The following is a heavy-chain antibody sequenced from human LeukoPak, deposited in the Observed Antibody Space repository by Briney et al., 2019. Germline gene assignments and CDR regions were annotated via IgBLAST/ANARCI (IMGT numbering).Heavy chain of an antibody. V-gene: IGHV4-30-4*01. Sequence: PSETLSLTCTVSGGSISSGDYYWSWIRQPPGKGLEWIGYIYYSGSTYYNPSLKSRFTISVDTSKNQFSLKLSSVTAADTAVYYCARERKEWFRYYFDYWGQGTLVTVSS. CDR1: GGSISSGDYY. J-gene: IGHJ4*02. CDR2: IYYSGST. D-gene: IGHD3-3*01. CDR3: ARERKEWFRYYFDY.